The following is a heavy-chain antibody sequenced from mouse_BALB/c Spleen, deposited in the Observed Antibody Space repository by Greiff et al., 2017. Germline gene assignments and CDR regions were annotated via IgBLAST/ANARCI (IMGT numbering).Heavy chain of an antibody. CDR1: GYTFTDYW. J-gene: IGHJ2*01. CDR3: ARGGDGDY. D-gene: IGHD1-1*02. V-gene: IGHV1-69*01. CDR2: IDTSDSYT. Sequence: QVQLQQPGAELVMPGASVKMSCKASGYTFTDYWMHWVKQRPGQGLEWIGAIDTSDSYTSYNQKFKGKATLTVDESSSTAYMQLSSLTSEDSAVYYCARGGDGDYWGQGTTLTVSA.